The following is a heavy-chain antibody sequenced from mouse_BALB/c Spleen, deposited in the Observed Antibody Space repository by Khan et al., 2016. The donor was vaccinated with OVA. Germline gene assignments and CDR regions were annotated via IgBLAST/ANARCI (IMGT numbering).Heavy chain of an antibody. CDR3: ARPSNYGNPWFTY. CDR1: GFAFSSYD. D-gene: IGHD2-1*01. Sequence: EVELVESGGGLVKPGGSLKLSCAPSGFAFSSYDMSWVRQTPEKRLEWVATISGTGIYTYYPDSVKGRFTISRDNARNTLYLQMSSLRSEDTALYYCARPSNYGNPWFTYWGQGTLVTVSA. CDR2: ISGTGIYT. J-gene: IGHJ3*01. V-gene: IGHV5-9*02.